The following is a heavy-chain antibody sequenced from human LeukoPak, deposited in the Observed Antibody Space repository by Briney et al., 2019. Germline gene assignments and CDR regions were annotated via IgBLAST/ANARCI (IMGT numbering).Heavy chain of an antibody. Sequence: SETLSLTCAVYGESFSGYYWSWIRQPPGKGLEWIGEINHSGSTNYNPSLKSRVTISVDTSKNQFSLKLSSVTAADTAVYYCARPSYSSSWADAFDIWGQGTMVTVSS. D-gene: IGHD6-13*01. CDR3: ARPSYSSSWADAFDI. J-gene: IGHJ3*02. V-gene: IGHV4-34*01. CDR1: GESFSGYY. CDR2: INHSGST.